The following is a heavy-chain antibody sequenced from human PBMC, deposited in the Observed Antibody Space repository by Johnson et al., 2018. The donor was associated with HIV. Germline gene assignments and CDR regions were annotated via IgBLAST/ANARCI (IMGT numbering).Heavy chain of an antibody. CDR1: GFTVSSNY. CDR3: AVGKYCIRTSCDMEDAFDL. CDR2: IYSGGST. J-gene: IGHJ3*01. Sequence: VQLVESGGGLVQPGGSLRLSCAASGFTVSSNYMSWVRQAPGKGLEWVSVIYSGGSTYYADSVKGRFTISRDNSKNTLYLQMNSLRAEDTAVSYCAVGKYCIRTSCDMEDAFDLLGQGNMVTVSS. V-gene: IGHV3-66*01. D-gene: IGHD2-2*02.